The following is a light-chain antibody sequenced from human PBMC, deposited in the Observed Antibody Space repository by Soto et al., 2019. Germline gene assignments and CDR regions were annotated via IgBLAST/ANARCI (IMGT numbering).Light chain of an antibody. CDR1: SSDVGDYNY. V-gene: IGLV2-14*01. CDR3: SSYTSSSTL. CDR2: DVS. Sequence: QSALTQPASVSGSPGQSITISCTGTSSDVGDYNYVSWYQQHPGKAPKLMLYDVSNRPSGISNRFSGSKSGNTASLTISELQAEDEADYYCSSYTSSSTLFGTGTKLTVL. J-gene: IGLJ1*01.